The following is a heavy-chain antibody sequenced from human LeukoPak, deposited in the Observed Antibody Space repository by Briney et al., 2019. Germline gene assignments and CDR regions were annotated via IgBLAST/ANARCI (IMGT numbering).Heavy chain of an antibody. CDR2: INPNSGGT. Sequence: GASVKVPCKVSGYTLTSYYMHWVRQAPGQGLEWMGWINPNSGGTNYAQKFQGRVTMTRDTSISTAYMELSRLRSDDTAVYYCANIAAPGTMGPDFWGQGTLVTVSS. V-gene: IGHV1-2*02. CDR1: GYTLTSYY. CDR3: ANIAAPGTMGPDF. J-gene: IGHJ4*02. D-gene: IGHD6-13*01.